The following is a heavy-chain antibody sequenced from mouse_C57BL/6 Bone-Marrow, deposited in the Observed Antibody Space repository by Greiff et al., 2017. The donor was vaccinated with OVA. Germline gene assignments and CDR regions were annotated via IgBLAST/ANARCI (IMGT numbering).Heavy chain of an antibody. J-gene: IGHJ3*01. V-gene: IGHV1-50*01. CDR3: ASWDFAY. CDR2: IDPSDSYN. D-gene: IGHD4-1*01. CDR1: GYTFTSYW. Sequence: VQLQQPGAELVKPGASVRLSCKASGYTFTSYWMQWVKERPGQGLEWIGEIDPSDSYNNYNQKFKGKATLTVDTSSSTAYMQLSSLRSEDSAVYYCASWDFAYWGQGTLVTVSA.